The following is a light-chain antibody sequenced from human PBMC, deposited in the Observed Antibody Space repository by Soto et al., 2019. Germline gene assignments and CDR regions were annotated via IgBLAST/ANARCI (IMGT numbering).Light chain of an antibody. V-gene: IGKV3-20*01. Sequence: EIVLTQSPGTLSLSPGERATLSCRASQSVSSSYLAWYQQKPGQAPRLLIYGASSRATGIPDRFSGSGSGTDFTLNISRLEPEDFAVYYCQQYGSSPLVTVGQGTRLEIK. CDR2: GAS. CDR1: QSVSSSY. J-gene: IGKJ5*01. CDR3: QQYGSSPLVT.